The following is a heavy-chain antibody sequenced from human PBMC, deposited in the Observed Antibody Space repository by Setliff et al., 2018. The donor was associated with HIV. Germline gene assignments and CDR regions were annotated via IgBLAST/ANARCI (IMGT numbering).Heavy chain of an antibody. V-gene: IGHV3-48*03. J-gene: IGHJ4*02. CDR1: GFSFPSSG. D-gene: IGHD3-16*01. CDR3: AAVPWGHSSLIIDH. CDR2: ISGSGSTL. Sequence: GGSLRLSCVGTGFSFPSSGMNWVRQAPGRGLEWFAYISGSGSTLYYSASVKGRFTISRDNAANSVYLQMFSLRAEDTAIYYCAAVPWGHSSLIIDHWGQGTPVTVSS.